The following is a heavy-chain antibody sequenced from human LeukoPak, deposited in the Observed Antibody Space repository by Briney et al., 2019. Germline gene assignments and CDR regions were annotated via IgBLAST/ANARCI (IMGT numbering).Heavy chain of an antibody. Sequence: SETLSLTCSVSGGFISSSSYYWGWIRQPPGKGLEWIGTLYYSGSTYYNPSLQSRVTISVDTSKNQFSLKLSSVTAADTAVYYCARVNSMIVPDYWGQGTLVTVSS. CDR2: LYYSGST. D-gene: IGHD3-22*01. J-gene: IGHJ4*02. CDR3: ARVNSMIVPDY. V-gene: IGHV4-39*01. CDR1: GGFISSSSYY.